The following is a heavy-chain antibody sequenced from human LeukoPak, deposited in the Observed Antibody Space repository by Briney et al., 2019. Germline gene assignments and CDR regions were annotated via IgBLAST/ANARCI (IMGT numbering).Heavy chain of an antibody. D-gene: IGHD3-3*01. CDR1: GFTFSSYS. J-gene: IGHJ4*02. V-gene: IGHV3-21*01. CDR2: ISSSSSYI. Sequence: GGSLRLSXAASGFTFSSYSMNWVRQAPGKGLEWVSSISSSSSYIYYADSVKGRFTISRDNAKNSLYLQMNSLRAEDTAVYYCARDEGTIFGVVIIPDFDYWGQGTLVTVSS. CDR3: ARDEGTIFGVVIIPDFDY.